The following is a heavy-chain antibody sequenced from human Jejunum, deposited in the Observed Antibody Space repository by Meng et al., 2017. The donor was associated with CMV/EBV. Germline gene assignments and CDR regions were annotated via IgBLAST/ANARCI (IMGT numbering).Heavy chain of an antibody. Sequence: KAAGYTLRSYSRHWVRQAPGQGLEWMGIINPSGGSTTYYAQKFQGRVSMTRDMSTSTVYMELSSLRSEDTAVYYCARDITNWFDPWGQGTLVTVSS. J-gene: IGHJ5*02. V-gene: IGHV1-46*01. D-gene: IGHD1-14*01. CDR3: ARDITNWFDP. CDR2: INPSGGST. CDR1: GYTLRSYS.